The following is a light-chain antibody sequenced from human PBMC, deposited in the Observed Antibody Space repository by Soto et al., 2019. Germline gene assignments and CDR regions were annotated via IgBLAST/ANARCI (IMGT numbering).Light chain of an antibody. CDR1: QSVSSSY. Sequence: EIVLTQSPGTLSLSPGERATLCCRASQSVSSSYLAWYQQKPGQAPRLLIYGASSRATGIPDRFSGSGSGTDFTLTISRLEPEDFAVYYCQQYGSSIYTFGQGTKLEIK. J-gene: IGKJ2*01. CDR3: QQYGSSIYT. CDR2: GAS. V-gene: IGKV3-20*01.